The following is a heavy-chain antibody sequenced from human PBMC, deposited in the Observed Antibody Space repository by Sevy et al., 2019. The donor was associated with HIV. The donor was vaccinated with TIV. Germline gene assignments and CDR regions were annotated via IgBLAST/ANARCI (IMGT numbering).Heavy chain of an antibody. CDR1: GGTFSSYA. Sequence: ASVKVSCKASGGTFSSYAISWVRQAPGQGLEWMGWIIPIFGTANYAQKFQGSVTITADESTSTAYMELSSLRSEDTAVYYCARDPTYYYDNSGYSNYYYGMDVWGQGTTVTVSS. D-gene: IGHD3-22*01. CDR2: IIPIFGTA. V-gene: IGHV1-69*13. J-gene: IGHJ6*02. CDR3: ARDPTYYYDNSGYSNYYYGMDV.